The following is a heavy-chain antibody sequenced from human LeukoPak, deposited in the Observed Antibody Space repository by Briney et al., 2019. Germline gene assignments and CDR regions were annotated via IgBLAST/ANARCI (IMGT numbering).Heavy chain of an antibody. D-gene: IGHD3-22*01. V-gene: IGHV1-8*01. CDR1: GYTFTSYD. CDR3: ARGEYYYDSRGMDV. J-gene: IGHJ6*02. Sequence: ASVKVSCKASGYTFTSYDINWVRQATGQGLEWMGWMNPNSGNTGYAQKFQGRVTMTRNTSISTAYVELSSLRSEDTAVYYCARGEYYYDSRGMDVWGQGTTVTVSS. CDR2: MNPNSGNT.